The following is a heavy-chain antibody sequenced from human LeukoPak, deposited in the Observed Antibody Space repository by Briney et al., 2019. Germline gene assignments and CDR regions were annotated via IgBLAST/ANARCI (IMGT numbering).Heavy chain of an antibody. J-gene: IGHJ6*03. D-gene: IGHD6-13*01. CDR2: IRYDGSNK. Sequence: PGGSLRLSCAASGFTFSDYGMHWVRQAPGKGLKWVTFIRYDGSNKYYADSVKGRFTISRDNSKNMLYLQMNSLRAEDTALYYCAKGYHNSWYSDYMDVWGKGTTVTVSS. V-gene: IGHV3-30*02. CDR1: GFTFSDYG. CDR3: AKGYHNSWYSDYMDV.